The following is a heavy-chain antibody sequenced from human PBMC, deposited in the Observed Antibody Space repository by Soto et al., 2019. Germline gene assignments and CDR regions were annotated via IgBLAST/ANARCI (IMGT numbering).Heavy chain of an antibody. CDR3: ARDRTGLRYFDWASQYYYYYGMDV. Sequence: SETLSLTYTVSGGPISTGVYYWRWIRHHPGKGLEWIGYIYYSGSTYYNPSLKSRVTISVDTSKNQFSLKLSSVTAADTAVYYCARDRTGLRYFDWASQYYYYYGMDVWGQGTTVTVS. J-gene: IGHJ6*02. D-gene: IGHD3-9*01. CDR1: GGPISTGVYY. V-gene: IGHV4-31*03. CDR2: IYYSGST.